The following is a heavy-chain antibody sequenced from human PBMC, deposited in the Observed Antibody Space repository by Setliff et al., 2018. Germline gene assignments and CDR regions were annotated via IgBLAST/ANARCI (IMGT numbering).Heavy chain of an antibody. J-gene: IGHJ6*02. Sequence: PSETLSLTCTVSGGSISSGSYYWSWIRQPAGKGLEWIGRIYTSGSTNYNPSLKSRFTISVDTSKNQFSLKLSSVTAADTAVYYCARAFTYYNFWSGYGYGMDVWGQGTTVTVSS. CDR3: ARAFTYYNFWSGYGYGMDV. V-gene: IGHV4-61*02. CDR2: IYTSGST. D-gene: IGHD3-3*01. CDR1: GGSISSGSYY.